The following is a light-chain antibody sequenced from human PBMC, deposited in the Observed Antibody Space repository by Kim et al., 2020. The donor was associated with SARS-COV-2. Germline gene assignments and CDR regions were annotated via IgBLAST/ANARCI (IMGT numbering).Light chain of an antibody. J-gene: IGLJ2*01. Sequence: QSVLTQPPSASGTPGQRVTISCSGSSSNIGSNTVNWYQQLPGTAPKLLIYSNNQRPSGVPDRFSGSKSGTSASLAISGLQSEDEADYYCAAWDDSLNGPVGFGGGTQLTVL. V-gene: IGLV1-44*01. CDR1: SSNIGSNT. CDR3: AAWDDSLNGPVG. CDR2: SNN.